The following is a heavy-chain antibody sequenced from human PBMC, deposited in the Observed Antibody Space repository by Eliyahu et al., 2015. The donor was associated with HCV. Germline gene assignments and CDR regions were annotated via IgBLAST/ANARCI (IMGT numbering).Heavy chain of an antibody. CDR2: ITGNSDST. CDR3: AKTPHLVHYFDY. V-gene: IGHV3-23*01. J-gene: IGHJ4*02. CDR1: XFIFSNXA. D-gene: IGHD6-13*01. Sequence: EVQLLESGGDLVQPGGSLRLSCAASXFIFSNXAMSWVRQAPGKGLEWVSAITGNSDSTFYADSVKGRFTISRDNSKNTLYLQMNTLRAEDTAVYYCAKTPHLVHYFDYWGQGSLVTVSS.